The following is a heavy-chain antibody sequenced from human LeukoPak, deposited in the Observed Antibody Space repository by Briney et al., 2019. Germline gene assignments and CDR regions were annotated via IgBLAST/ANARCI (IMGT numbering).Heavy chain of an antibody. V-gene: IGHV4-59*01. D-gene: IGHD6-6*01. CDR1: GGSISNYF. Sequence: SETLSLTCTVSGGSISNYFWSWIRQPPGKALEWIGYVYYTGSTNYNPSLTTQFTISVDTSKKQFSLSLSSVTAADTAVYYCARDLEYSSSSYYFDYWGQGTLVTVSS. CDR3: ARDLEYSSSSYYFDY. CDR2: VYYTGST. J-gene: IGHJ4*02.